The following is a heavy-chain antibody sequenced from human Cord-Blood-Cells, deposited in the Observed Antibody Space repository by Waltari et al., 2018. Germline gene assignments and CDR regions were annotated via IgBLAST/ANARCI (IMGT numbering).Heavy chain of an antibody. V-gene: IGHV4-39*01. J-gene: IGHJ5*02. CDR1: GGSISSSSYY. D-gene: IGHD3-10*01. CDR3: ARQVWYGSGSYYNWFDP. CDR2: IYYSGST. Sequence: QLQLQESGPGLVKPSETLSLTCTVHGGSISSSSYYWGWIRQPQGKGLEWIGSIYYSGSTYYNPSLKSRVTISVDTSKNQFSLKLSSVTAADTAVYYCARQVWYGSGSYYNWFDPWGQGTLVTVSS.